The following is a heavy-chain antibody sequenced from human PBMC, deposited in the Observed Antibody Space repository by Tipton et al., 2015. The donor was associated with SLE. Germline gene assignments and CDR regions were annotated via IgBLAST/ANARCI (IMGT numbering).Heavy chain of an antibody. J-gene: IGHJ6*02. CDR1: GFTFSSYG. CDR3: AGDGGVDNHYYYGMDV. D-gene: IGHD5-12*01. Sequence: SLRLSCAASGFTFSSYGMHWVRQAPGKGLEWVAVIWYDGSNKYCADSVKGRFTISRDNSKNTLYLQMNSLRAEDTAVYYCAGDGGVDNHYYYGMDVWGQGTTVTVSS. CDR2: IWYDGSNK. V-gene: IGHV3-33*01.